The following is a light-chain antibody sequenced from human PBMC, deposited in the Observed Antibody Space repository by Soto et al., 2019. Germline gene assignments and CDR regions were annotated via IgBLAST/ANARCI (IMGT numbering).Light chain of an antibody. CDR2: GAS. V-gene: IGKV3-15*01. CDR3: QQYNRWPWT. J-gene: IGKJ1*01. Sequence: LMTQSPASLSVSPGEGATLSCRASESVRSNLAWYQQKPGQGPRLLVYGASTRATGIPARFSGSGSETDFTLTINSLQSEDFAVYYCQQYNRWPWTFGQGTKVDIK. CDR1: ESVRSN.